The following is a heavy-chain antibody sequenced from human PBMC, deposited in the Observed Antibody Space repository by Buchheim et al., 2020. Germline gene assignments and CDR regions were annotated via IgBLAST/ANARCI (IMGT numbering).Heavy chain of an antibody. J-gene: IGHJ6*02. Sequence: QVQLVESGGGVVQPGRSLRLSCAASGFTFSSYTMHWVRQAPGKGPEWVAVISYDGSNKYYADSVKGRFTISRDNSKNTLFLQMNSLRAEDTAVYYCARDEGAAGIWYYGMDVWGQGTT. CDR1: GFTFSSYT. CDR3: ARDEGAAGIWYYGMDV. D-gene: IGHD6-13*01. V-gene: IGHV3-30*17. CDR2: ISYDGSNK.